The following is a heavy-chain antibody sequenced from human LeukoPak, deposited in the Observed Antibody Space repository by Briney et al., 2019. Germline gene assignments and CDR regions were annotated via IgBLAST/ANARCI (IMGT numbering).Heavy chain of an antibody. V-gene: IGHV3-73*01. Sequence: GGSLRLSCAASGFTFSGSAMHWVRQASGKGLEWVGRIRGKANSYATAYAASVKGRFTISRDDSKNTAYLQMNSLKTEDTAVYYCCTPAFDYWGQGTLVTVSS. D-gene: IGHD2-8*01. CDR3: CTPAFDY. CDR2: IRGKANSYAT. CDR1: GFTFSGSA. J-gene: IGHJ4*02.